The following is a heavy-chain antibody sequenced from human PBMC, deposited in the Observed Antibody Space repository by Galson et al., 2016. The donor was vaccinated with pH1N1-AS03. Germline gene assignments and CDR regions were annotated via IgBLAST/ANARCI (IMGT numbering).Heavy chain of an antibody. CDR2: INPSSGGT. Sequence: SCKASGGTFSMYAISWVRQAPGQELEWMGWINPSSGGTKYAQKFRGRVTMTRDTSISTAFMELSRLTSDDTAVYFCARGGGSSLDYWGQGTLVPVSS. J-gene: IGHJ4*02. CDR1: GGTFSMYA. V-gene: IGHV1-2*02. CDR3: ARGGGSSLDY. D-gene: IGHD1-26*01.